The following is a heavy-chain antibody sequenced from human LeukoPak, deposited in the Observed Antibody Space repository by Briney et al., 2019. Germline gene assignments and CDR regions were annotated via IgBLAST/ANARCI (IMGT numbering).Heavy chain of an antibody. CDR2: ISAYNGNT. J-gene: IGHJ4*02. CDR1: GYTFTSYG. CDR3: ARDEIIVGATALDY. D-gene: IGHD1-26*01. V-gene: IGHV1-18*01. Sequence: ASVKVSCKASGYTFTSYGISWVRQAPGQGLEWMGWISAYNGNTNYAQKLQGRVTMTTDTSTSTAYMELRSLRSDDTAVYYCARDEIIVGATALDYWGQGTLVTVSS.